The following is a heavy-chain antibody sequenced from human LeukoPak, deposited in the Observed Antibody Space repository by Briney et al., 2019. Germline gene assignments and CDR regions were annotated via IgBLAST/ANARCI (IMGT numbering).Heavy chain of an antibody. J-gene: IGHJ6*02. Sequence: GGSLRLSCAASGFTFSSYSMNWVRQAPGKGLEWVSSISSSSSYIYYADSVKGRFTISRDNAKNSLYLQMNSLRAEDTAVYYCARSSSSWYPFGYYYYGMDVWGQGTTVTVSS. CDR3: ARSSSSWYPFGYYYYGMDV. CDR1: GFTFSSYS. CDR2: ISSSSSYI. V-gene: IGHV3-21*01. D-gene: IGHD6-13*01.